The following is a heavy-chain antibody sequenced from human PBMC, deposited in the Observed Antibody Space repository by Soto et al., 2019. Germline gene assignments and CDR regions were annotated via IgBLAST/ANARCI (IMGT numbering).Heavy chain of an antibody. J-gene: IGHJ4*02. CDR3: THKGPEDWPLDY. Sequence: QITLKESGPPLVRPTQTLTLTCAFSGFSLSTSGVGVGWIRQPPGKALELLAVIYWDDRKHYSPSLRSRLTLTKDTAKNQVVLTMTNMDPMDTGTYYCTHKGPEDWPLDYWGQGTLVTVSS. CDR1: GFSLSTSGVG. V-gene: IGHV2-5*02. D-gene: IGHD3-9*01. CDR2: IYWDDRK.